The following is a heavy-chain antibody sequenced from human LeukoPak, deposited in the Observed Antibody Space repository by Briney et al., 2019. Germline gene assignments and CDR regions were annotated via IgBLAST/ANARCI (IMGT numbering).Heavy chain of an antibody. V-gene: IGHV2-5*01. CDR2: IYWNDDK. Sequence: SGPTLVNPTQTLTLTFTFSGVSLSTIGVGVGCIRQPPGKALEWLALIYWNDDKRYSPSLKSRLTIAKDTSKNQVVLTMTNMDPVDTATYYCAHSHKGFLEWLSNYYYYYGMDVWGQGTTVTVSS. J-gene: IGHJ6*02. CDR1: GVSLSTIGVG. CDR3: AHSHKGFLEWLSNYYYYYGMDV. D-gene: IGHD3-3*01.